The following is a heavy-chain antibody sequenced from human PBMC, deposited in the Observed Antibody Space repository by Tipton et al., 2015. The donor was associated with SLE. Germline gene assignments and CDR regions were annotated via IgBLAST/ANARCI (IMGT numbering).Heavy chain of an antibody. Sequence: GLVKPSQTLTLTCTVSGGSITSKNYFWNWIRQPAGKTLEWIGRIYAWGYTDYNPSLKSRVTISVDTSKNQFSLKLSSVTAADTAVYYCATLDYSNHYFDYWGQGTLVTVSS. CDR3: ATLDYSNHYFDY. CDR1: GGSITSKNYF. CDR2: IYAWGYT. D-gene: IGHD4-11*01. J-gene: IGHJ4*02. V-gene: IGHV4-61*02.